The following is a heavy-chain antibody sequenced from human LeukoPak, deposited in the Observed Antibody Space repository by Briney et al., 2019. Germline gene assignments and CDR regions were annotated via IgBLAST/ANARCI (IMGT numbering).Heavy chain of an antibody. CDR3: AKDADPYGSGSYDY. J-gene: IGHJ4*02. V-gene: IGHV3-21*04. D-gene: IGHD1-26*01. CDR1: GFTFSSYS. Sequence: PGGSLRLSCAASGFTFSSYSMNWVRQAPGKGLELVSSISSSSSYIYYADSVKGRFTISRDNAKNSLYLQMNSLRAEDMALYYCAKDADPYGSGSYDYWGQGTLVTVSS. CDR2: ISSSSSYI.